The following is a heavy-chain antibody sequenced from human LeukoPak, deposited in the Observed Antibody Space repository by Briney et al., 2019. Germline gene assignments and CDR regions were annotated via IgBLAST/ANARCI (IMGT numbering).Heavy chain of an antibody. J-gene: IGHJ5*02. V-gene: IGHV3-33*06. CDR3: AKASLAVAGIFDP. Sequence: PGRSLRLSCTASGFTFSSYGMHWVRQAPGKGLEWVAVIWYDGSNRYYADSVKGRFTISRDNSKNTLYLQMNSLRAEDTAVYYCAKASLAVAGIFDPWGQGTLVTVS. D-gene: IGHD6-19*01. CDR1: GFTFSSYG. CDR2: IWYDGSNR.